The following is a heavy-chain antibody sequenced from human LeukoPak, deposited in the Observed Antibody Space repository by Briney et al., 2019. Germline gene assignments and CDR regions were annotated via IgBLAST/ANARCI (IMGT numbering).Heavy chain of an antibody. J-gene: IGHJ4*02. CDR1: GGPFSGYY. Sequence: SETLSLTCAVYGGPFSGYYWSWIRQPPGKGLEWIGEINHSGSTNYNPSLKSRVTISVDTSKNQFSLKLSSVTAADTAVYYCARFGVLGPYGSGSYYYFDYWGQGTLVTVSS. D-gene: IGHD3-10*01. V-gene: IGHV4-34*01. CDR3: ARFGVLGPYGSGSYYYFDY. CDR2: INHSGST.